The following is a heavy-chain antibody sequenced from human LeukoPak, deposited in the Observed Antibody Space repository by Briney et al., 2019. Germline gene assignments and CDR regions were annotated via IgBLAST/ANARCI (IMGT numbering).Heavy chain of an antibody. J-gene: IGHJ4*02. CDR1: GITLSNYG. Sequence: GGSLRLSCAVSGITLSNYGMSWVRQAPGKGLEWVAGISDSGGRTNYAGSVKGRFTISRDNPKNTLYLQMNSLRAEDTAVYYCAGDRNTYIAVAGKRIDYWGQGTLVTVSS. CDR3: AGDRNTYIAVAGKRIDY. D-gene: IGHD6-19*01. V-gene: IGHV3-23*01. CDR2: ISDSGGRT.